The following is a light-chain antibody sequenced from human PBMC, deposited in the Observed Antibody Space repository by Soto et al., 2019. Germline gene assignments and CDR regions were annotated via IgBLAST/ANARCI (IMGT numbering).Light chain of an antibody. J-gene: IGLJ3*02. CDR3: AAWDASLNGVV. CDR1: SSNIGNND. CDR2: YDN. V-gene: IGLV1-36*01. Sequence: QSVLTQPPSVSEAPRQRVTISCSGSSSNIGNNDVNWYQQLPGKTPTLLLFYDNLVASGVSYRCSGSKTCTTASLAISGLQSEDEAADYCAAWDASLNGVVFGGGTKLTVL.